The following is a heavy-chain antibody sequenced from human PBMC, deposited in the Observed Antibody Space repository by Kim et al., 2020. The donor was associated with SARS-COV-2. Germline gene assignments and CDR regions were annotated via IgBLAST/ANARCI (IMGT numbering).Heavy chain of an antibody. CDR3: ARGYQLLNWFDP. V-gene: IGHV3-23*01. D-gene: IGHD2-2*01. J-gene: IGHJ5*02. CDR1: GFTFSSYA. CDR2: ISGSGGST. Sequence: GGSLRLSCAASGFTFSSYAMNWVRQAPGKGLEWVSVISGSGGSTYYADSVKGRFTISRDNSKNTLYLQMNSLRAEDTAIYYCARGYQLLNWFDPWGQGTLVTVSS.